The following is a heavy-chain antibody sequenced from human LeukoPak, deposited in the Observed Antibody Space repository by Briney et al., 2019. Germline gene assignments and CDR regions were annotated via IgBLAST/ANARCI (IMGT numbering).Heavy chain of an antibody. CDR1: GGSISSYN. V-gene: IGHV4-59*08. J-gene: IGHJ4*02. CDR2: IYYSGST. CDR3: ARLASGSYGPLTPFDY. D-gene: IGHD1-26*01. Sequence: PSETLSLTCTVSGGSISSYNWSWIRQPPGKGLEWIGDIYYSGSTNYNPSLKSRVTISVDTSKNQFSLRLSSVTAADTAVYYSARLASGSYGPLTPFDYWGQGTLVTVSS.